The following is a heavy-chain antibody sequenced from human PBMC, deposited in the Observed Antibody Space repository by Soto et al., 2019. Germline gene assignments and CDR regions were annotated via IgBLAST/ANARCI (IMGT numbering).Heavy chain of an antibody. CDR1: GFTFSTYA. CDR2: ILHDETP. V-gene: IGHV3-23*01. D-gene: IGHD3-3*01. Sequence: GWSLRLSCAASGFTFSTYAMTWVRQAPGRGLEWVSTILHDETPFYTDSVKGRFTISRDNVRGTLYLQMTGLRVGDAALSFCAKDLFLTSHQRFFLESWGQGILVNVSP. J-gene: IGHJ5*02. CDR3: AKDLFLTSHQRFFLES.